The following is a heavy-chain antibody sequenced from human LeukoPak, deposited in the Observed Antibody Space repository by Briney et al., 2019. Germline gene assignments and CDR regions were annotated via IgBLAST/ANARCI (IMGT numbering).Heavy chain of an antibody. D-gene: IGHD2-21*02. Sequence: SETLSLTCTVSGGSISSYYWSWIRQPPGKGLEWIGYIYYSGSTNYNPSLKSRVTISVDTSKNQFSLKLSSVTAADTAVYYCARGSIVVVTAHFDYWGQGTLVTVSS. V-gene: IGHV4-59*01. CDR2: IYYSGST. J-gene: IGHJ4*02. CDR3: ARGSIVVVTAHFDY. CDR1: GGSISSYY.